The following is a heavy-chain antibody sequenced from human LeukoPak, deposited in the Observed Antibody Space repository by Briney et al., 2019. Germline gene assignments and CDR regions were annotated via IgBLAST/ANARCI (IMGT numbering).Heavy chain of an antibody. Sequence: GGSLRLSCAASGFTFSSYAMSWVRQAPGKGLEWVSAISGSGGSTYYADSVKGRFTISRDNSKSTLYLQMNSLRAEDTAVYYCAKRAYCSGGSCYNLDYWGQGTLVTVYS. J-gene: IGHJ4*02. CDR1: GFTFSSYA. CDR2: ISGSGGST. V-gene: IGHV3-23*01. D-gene: IGHD2-15*01. CDR3: AKRAYCSGGSCYNLDY.